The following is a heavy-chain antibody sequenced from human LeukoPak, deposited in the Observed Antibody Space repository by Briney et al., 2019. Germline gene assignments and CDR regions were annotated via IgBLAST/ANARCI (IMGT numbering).Heavy chain of an antibody. D-gene: IGHD5-12*01. CDR2: FSGYNGNT. CDR1: GYTFINYG. J-gene: IGHJ2*01. V-gene: IGHV1-18*04. CDR3: ARLSTNSRVGGYDPQWYFDL. Sequence: GASVKVSCKASGYTFINYGFSWVRQAPGQGLEWMGWFSGYNGNTNYLQRFQGRVTMTTDTSTNTVYMELRSLRSDDTAVYYCARLSTNSRVGGYDPQWYFDLWGRGTLVTVSS.